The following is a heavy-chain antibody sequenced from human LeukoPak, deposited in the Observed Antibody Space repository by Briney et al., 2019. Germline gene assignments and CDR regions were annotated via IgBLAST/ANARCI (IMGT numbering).Heavy chain of an antibody. D-gene: IGHD2/OR15-2a*01. CDR3: ARLSPNYYYYYYMDV. CDR1: GGSIGSYY. Sequence: SETLSLTCTVSGGSIGSYYWSWIRQPPGKGLEWIGYIYTSGSTNYNPSLKSRVSISVDTSKNQFSLKLSSVTAADTAVYYCARLSPNYYYYYYMDVWGKGTPVTVSS. J-gene: IGHJ6*03. CDR2: IYTSGST. V-gene: IGHV4-4*09.